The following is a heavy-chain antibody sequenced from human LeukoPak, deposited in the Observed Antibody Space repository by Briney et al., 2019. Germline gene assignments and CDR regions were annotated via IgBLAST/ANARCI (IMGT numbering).Heavy chain of an antibody. CDR1: GGSISSSSYY. D-gene: IGHD3-22*01. CDR2: IYYSGST. CDR3: ARLRITMIVVVTTNDAFDI. J-gene: IGHJ3*02. V-gene: IGHV4-39*07. Sequence: TSETLSLTCTVSGGSISSSSYYWGWIRQPPGKGLEWIGSIYYSGSTYYNPSLKSRATISVDTSKNQFSLKLSSVTAADTAVYYCARLRITMIVVVTTNDAFDIWGQGTMVTVSS.